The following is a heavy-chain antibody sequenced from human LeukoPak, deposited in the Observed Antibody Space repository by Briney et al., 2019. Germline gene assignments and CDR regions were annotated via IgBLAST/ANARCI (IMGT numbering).Heavy chain of an antibody. Sequence: GGSLRLSCAASGFTFSSYAMSWVRQAPGKGLEWVSAISGSSGSTYYADSVKGRFTISRDNSKNTLYLQMNSLRAEDTAVYYCAKDRHGDHGYFDYWGQGTLVTVSS. D-gene: IGHD4-17*01. CDR3: AKDRHGDHGYFDY. CDR2: ISGSSGST. J-gene: IGHJ4*02. V-gene: IGHV3-23*01. CDR1: GFTFSSYA.